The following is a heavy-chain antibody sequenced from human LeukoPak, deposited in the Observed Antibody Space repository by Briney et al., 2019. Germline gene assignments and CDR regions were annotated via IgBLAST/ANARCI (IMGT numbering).Heavy chain of an antibody. V-gene: IGHV1-2*02. J-gene: IGHJ4*02. Sequence: GASVKVSCKASGYTFTSYGISWVRQAPGQGLEWMGWINPNSGGTNYAQKFQGRVTMTRDTSISTAYMELSRLRSDDTAVYYCAREGGRYYDSSGSRGLGYWGQGTLVTVSS. CDR1: GYTFTSYG. D-gene: IGHD3-22*01. CDR3: AREGGRYYDSSGSRGLGY. CDR2: INPNSGGT.